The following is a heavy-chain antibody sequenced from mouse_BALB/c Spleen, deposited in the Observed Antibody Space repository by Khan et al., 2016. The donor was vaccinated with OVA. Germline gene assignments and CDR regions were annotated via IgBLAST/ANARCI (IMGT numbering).Heavy chain of an antibody. CDR3: ARDRIDY. CDR1: GYTFTSYW. Sequence: QVQLQQSGAELAKPGASVKMSCKASGYTFTSYWMHWVKQRPGQGLEWIGYINPSSGYTEYNQNFKDKATLTADKSSSTADMQLSSLTSEDSAVYYCARDRIDYWGQGTTLTVSS. CDR2: INPSSGYT. V-gene: IGHV1-7*01. J-gene: IGHJ2*01.